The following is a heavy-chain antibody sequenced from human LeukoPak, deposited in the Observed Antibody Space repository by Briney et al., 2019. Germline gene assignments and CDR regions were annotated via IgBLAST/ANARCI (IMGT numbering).Heavy chain of an antibody. D-gene: IGHD2-2*01. V-gene: IGHV1-2*02. CDR2: INPNIGGT. J-gene: IGHJ4*02. CDR1: GYTFTGDY. Sequence: ASVKVSCKASGYTFTGDYLHWGRQAPGQGLEWRGWINPNIGGTNAAQKFQGRLTMTRDTSISTAYIELRRLRSDDTAVYYCARSVVVIPAATLDRYYFDYWGQGTLVTVSS. CDR3: ARSVVVIPAATLDRYYFDY.